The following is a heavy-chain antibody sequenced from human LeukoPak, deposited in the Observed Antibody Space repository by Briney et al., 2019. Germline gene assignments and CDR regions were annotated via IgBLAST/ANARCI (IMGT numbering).Heavy chain of an antibody. Sequence: SETLSLTCTVSGGSISSYYWSWIRQPPGKGLEWIGYIYYSGSTNYNPSLKSRVTISVDTSKNRFSLKLSSVTAADTAVYYCARGDYGEYYFDYWGQGTLVTVSS. V-gene: IGHV4-59*01. D-gene: IGHD4-17*01. CDR1: GGSISSYY. CDR3: ARGDYGEYYFDY. CDR2: IYYSGST. J-gene: IGHJ4*02.